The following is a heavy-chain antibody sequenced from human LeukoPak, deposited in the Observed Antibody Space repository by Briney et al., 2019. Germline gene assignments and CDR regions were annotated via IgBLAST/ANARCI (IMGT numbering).Heavy chain of an antibody. V-gene: IGHV4-39*01. CDR2: IYYSGNT. CDR3: ARQAVAGNGFDY. Sequence: PSETLSLTCTVSGGSISSSSYYWGWIRQPPGKGLEWIGTIYYSGNTYYNPSLKSRVSISVDTSKNRFSLKLSSVTAADTAVYYCARQAVAGNGFDYWGQGTLVTVSS. D-gene: IGHD6-19*01. J-gene: IGHJ4*02. CDR1: GGSISSSSYY.